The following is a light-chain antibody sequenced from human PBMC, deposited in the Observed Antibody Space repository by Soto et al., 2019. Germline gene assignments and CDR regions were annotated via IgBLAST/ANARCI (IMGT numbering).Light chain of an antibody. CDR3: ISYTSSSTWV. V-gene: IGLV2-14*01. J-gene: IGLJ3*02. CDR2: EVS. CDR1: SSDVGGYNY. Sequence: QSALTQPASVSGSPGQSITISCTGTSSDVGGYNYVSWYQQHPGKAPKLMIYEVSNRPSGVSNRFSGSKSGNTASLTISGLQAYDEADYYCISYTSSSTWVFGGGTKLTVL.